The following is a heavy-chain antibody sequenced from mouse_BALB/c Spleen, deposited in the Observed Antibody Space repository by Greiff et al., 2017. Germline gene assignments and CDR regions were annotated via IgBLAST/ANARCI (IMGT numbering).Heavy chain of an antibody. D-gene: IGHD2-14*01. CDR1: GFTFSSYT. CDR3: ARQGYDGYAMDY. CDR2: ISNGGGST. J-gene: IGHJ4*01. Sequence: EVMLVESGGGLVQPGGSLKLSCAASGFTFSSYTMSWVRQTPEKRLEWVAYISNGGGSTYYPDTVKGRFTISRDNAKNTLYLQMSSLKSEDTAMYYCARQGYDGYAMDYWGQGTSVTVSS. V-gene: IGHV5-12-2*01.